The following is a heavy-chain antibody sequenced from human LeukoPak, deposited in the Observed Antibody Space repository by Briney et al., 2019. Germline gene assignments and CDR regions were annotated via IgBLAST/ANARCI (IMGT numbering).Heavy chain of an antibody. CDR3: ARMRGGSSYYYYYYMDV. CDR1: GFTFSSYA. CDR2: ISSNGGST. V-gene: IGHV3-64*01. D-gene: IGHD1-26*01. Sequence: GGSLRLSCAASGFTFSSYAMHWVRQAPGKGLECVSAISSNGGSTYYANSVKGRFTISRDNSKNTLYLQMGSLRAGEMAAYYCARMRGGSSYYYYYYMDVWGKGTTVTVSS. J-gene: IGHJ6*03.